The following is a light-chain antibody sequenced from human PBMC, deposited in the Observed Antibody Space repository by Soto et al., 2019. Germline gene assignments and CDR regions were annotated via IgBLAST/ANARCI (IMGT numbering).Light chain of an antibody. J-gene: IGLJ1*01. CDR3: QSYDSSLSGYV. Sequence: QSVLTQPPSVSGAPGQRVTISCTGSSSNIGAGCDVHWYQQLPGTAPKLLIYGNSNRPSGVPDRFSGSKSGTSASLAITGLQDEDEADYYCQSYDSSLSGYVFGTGTKVTVL. V-gene: IGLV1-40*01. CDR1: SSNIGAGCD. CDR2: GNS.